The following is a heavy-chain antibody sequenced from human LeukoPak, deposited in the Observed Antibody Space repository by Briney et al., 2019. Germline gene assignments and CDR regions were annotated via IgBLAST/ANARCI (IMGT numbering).Heavy chain of an antibody. CDR1: GCSFTSYW. CDR2: IYPGDSDT. V-gene: IGHV5-51*01. D-gene: IGHD2-15*01. Sequence: GGALESSCKGAGCSFTSYWIGWGRQMAGKGLEGMGIIYPGDSDTKYSPSFQGQVTISADKSISTAYLQWSSLKASDTAMYYCARMVEPGYGGDYWGQGTLVTVSS. CDR3: ARMVEPGYGGDY. J-gene: IGHJ4*02.